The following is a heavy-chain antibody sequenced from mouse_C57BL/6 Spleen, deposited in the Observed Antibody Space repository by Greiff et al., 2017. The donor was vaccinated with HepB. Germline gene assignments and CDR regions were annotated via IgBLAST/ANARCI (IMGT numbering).Heavy chain of an antibody. D-gene: IGHD1-1*01. CDR3: ARDYYGSSYEDWYFDV. CDR2: INPGSGGT. V-gene: IGHV1-54*01. CDR1: GYAFTNYL. J-gene: IGHJ1*03. Sequence: QVQLQQSGAELVRPGTSVKVSCKASGYAFTNYLIEWVKQRPGQGLEWIGVINPGSGGTNYNEKFKGKATLTADKSSSTAYMQISSLTSEDSAVYFCARDYYGSSYEDWYFDVWGTGTTVTVSS.